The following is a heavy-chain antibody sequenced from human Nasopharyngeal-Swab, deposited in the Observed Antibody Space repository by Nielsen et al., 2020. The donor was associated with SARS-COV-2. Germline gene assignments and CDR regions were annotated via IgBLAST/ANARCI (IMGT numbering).Heavy chain of an antibody. J-gene: IGHJ6*03. CDR1: GGTFSSYA. Sequence: SVKVSCKASGGTFSSYAIGWVRQAPGQGLEWMGGIIPIFGTANYAQKFQGRVTITADKSTSTAYMELSSLRSEDTAVYYCAREESIRGYSGYDPYYMDVWGKGTTVTVSS. CDR2: IIPIFGTA. V-gene: IGHV1-69*06. D-gene: IGHD5-12*01. CDR3: AREESIRGYSGYDPYYMDV.